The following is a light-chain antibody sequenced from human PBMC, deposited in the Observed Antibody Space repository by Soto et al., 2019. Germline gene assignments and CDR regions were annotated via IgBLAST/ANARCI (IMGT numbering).Light chain of an antibody. V-gene: IGKV4-1*01. CDR3: QQYYSPLWT. J-gene: IGKJ1*01. CDR1: QSVLYSSNNKNY. Sequence: DIVMTQSPDSLAVSLGERATINCKSSQSVLYSSNNKNYLAWYQQKPGQPPKLLIYWASTRESGVPDRFSGSGSGTDLTLSISSLQAEDVAVYYCQQYYSPLWTFGQGTKVEIK. CDR2: WAS.